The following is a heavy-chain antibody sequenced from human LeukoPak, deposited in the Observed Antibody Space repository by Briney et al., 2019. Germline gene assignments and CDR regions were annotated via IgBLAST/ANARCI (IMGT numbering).Heavy chain of an antibody. V-gene: IGHV1-69*13. J-gene: IGHJ3*02. CDR2: IIPIFGMT. CDR1: GGTFSSYA. D-gene: IGHD3-22*01. Sequence: ASVKVSCKASGGTFSSYAISWVRQAPGQGLEWMGGIIPIFGMTNYAQKFQGRVTVTADESTSTAYMELSSLRSDDTAVYYCARDLRGVYYDSSGRDAFDIWGQGTMVTVSS. CDR3: ARDLRGVYYDSSGRDAFDI.